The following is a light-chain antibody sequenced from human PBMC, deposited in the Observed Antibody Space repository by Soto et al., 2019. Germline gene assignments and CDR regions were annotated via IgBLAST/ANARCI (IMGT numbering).Light chain of an antibody. J-gene: IGLJ3*02. CDR1: SSDVGGYNY. CDR3: SSYTRSSPRV. V-gene: IGLV2-14*01. CDR2: EVS. Sequence: QSALTQPASVSGSPGQSITISCTGTSSDVGGYNYVSWYQQHQGKAPKLMISEVSNRPSVVSNRFSGSKSGNAASLTISGLQPEDEADYYCSSYTRSSPRVFGGGTKLTVL.